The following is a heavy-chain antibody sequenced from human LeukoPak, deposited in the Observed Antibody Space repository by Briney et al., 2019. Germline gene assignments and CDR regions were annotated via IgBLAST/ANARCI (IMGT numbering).Heavy chain of an antibody. D-gene: IGHD3-10*01. Sequence: ASVKVSCKASGYTFTSYDINWVRQATGQGLEWTGWMNPNSGNTGYAQKFQGRVTMTRNTSISTAYMELSSLRSEDTAVYYCAKYQLLYNRTWRDAFDVWGQGTMVTVSS. CDR1: GYTFTSYD. CDR2: MNPNSGNT. J-gene: IGHJ3*01. V-gene: IGHV1-8*01. CDR3: AKYQLLYNRTWRDAFDV.